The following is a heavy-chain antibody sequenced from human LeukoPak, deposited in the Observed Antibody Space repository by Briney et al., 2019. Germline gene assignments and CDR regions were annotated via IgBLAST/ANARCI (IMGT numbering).Heavy chain of an antibody. Sequence: GASVKVSCKASGYTFTSYDINWVRQATGQGLEWMGWMNPNSGNTGYAQKFQGRVTMTRNTSISTAYMELSSLRSEDTAVYYCARVFCVHGVCYTGDWFDPWGQGTLVTVSS. CDR1: GYTFTSYD. CDR2: MNPNSGNT. D-gene: IGHD2-8*01. J-gene: IGHJ5*02. CDR3: ARVFCVHGVCYTGDWFDP. V-gene: IGHV1-8*01.